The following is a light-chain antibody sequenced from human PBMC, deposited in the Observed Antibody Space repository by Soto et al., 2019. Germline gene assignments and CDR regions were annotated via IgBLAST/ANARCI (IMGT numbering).Light chain of an antibody. Sequence: QLVLTQSPSASASLGASVKLTCTLSSGHSSYAIAWHQKQPGKGPRYLMDLNNDGSHTKGDGIPDRFSGSSSGADRYLIISSLQSEDEADYYCQTWGTGIVVFGAGTKLTVL. CDR1: SGHSSYA. CDR3: QTWGTGIVV. V-gene: IGLV4-69*01. CDR2: LNNDGSH. J-gene: IGLJ3*02.